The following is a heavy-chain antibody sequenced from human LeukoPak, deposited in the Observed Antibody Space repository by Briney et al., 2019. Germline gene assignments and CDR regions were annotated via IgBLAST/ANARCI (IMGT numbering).Heavy chain of an antibody. CDR3: ARGGSWSAP. V-gene: IGHV3-7*01. D-gene: IGHD3-10*01. J-gene: IGHJ5*02. Sequence: GGSLRLSCVASGFTFSVYWMSWVRQAPGKGLEWVANIKEDGSEKYYVDSVKGRFTISRDNAKNSLYLQMSSLRAEDTAVYYCARGGSWSAPWGQGTLVTVSS. CDR1: GFTFSVYW. CDR2: IKEDGSEK.